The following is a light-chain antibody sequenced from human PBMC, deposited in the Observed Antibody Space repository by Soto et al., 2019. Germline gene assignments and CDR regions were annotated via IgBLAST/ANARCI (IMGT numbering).Light chain of an antibody. CDR2: KAS. J-gene: IGKJ5*01. V-gene: IGKV1-5*03. Sequence: DIQMTQSPSTLSASVGDRVTITCRASQSISSWLAWYQQKPGKAPKVLIYKASSLESGVPSRFSGSGSGTEFTLPISSLQPDDFATYYCQQYNSYPTFGQGTRLEIK. CDR1: QSISSW. CDR3: QQYNSYPT.